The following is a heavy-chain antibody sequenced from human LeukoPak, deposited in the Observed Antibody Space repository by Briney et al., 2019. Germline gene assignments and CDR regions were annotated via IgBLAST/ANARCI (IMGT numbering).Heavy chain of an antibody. CDR1: RYIFTSYY. Sequence: GASVKVSCKASRYIFTSYYIHWVRQARGQGLEWMGWINPNNGGTKYAQKFQGRVTMTSDTSISTAYMELSRLRSDDTAVYYCARDRGSSWYGDYWGQGTLVTVSS. CDR3: ARDRGSSWYGDY. J-gene: IGHJ4*02. D-gene: IGHD6-13*01. V-gene: IGHV1-2*02. CDR2: INPNNGGT.